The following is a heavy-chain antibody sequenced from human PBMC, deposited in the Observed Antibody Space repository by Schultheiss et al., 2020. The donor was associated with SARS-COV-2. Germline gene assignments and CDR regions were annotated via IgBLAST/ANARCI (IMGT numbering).Heavy chain of an antibody. Sequence: SQTLSLTCAVYGGSFSGYYWSWIRQPPGKGLEWIGEINHSGRTNYNPSLKSRVTISVDTSKNQFSLKLSSVTAADTAVYYCARCLYDFWSGYARYYYYGMDVWGQGTTVTVSS. CDR3: ARCLYDFWSGYARYYYYGMDV. J-gene: IGHJ6*02. D-gene: IGHD3-3*01. CDR2: INHSGRT. V-gene: IGHV4-34*01. CDR1: GGSFSGYY.